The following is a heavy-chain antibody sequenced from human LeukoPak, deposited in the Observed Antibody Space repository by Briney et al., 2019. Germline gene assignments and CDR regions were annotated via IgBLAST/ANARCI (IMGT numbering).Heavy chain of an antibody. Sequence: ASVKVSCKASGYTFTSYDINWVRQATGQGLEWMGWMNPNSGNTGYAQKFQGRVTMTRNTSISTAYMELSSLRSEDTAVYYCARGRIEDLGLRFLKWLSTENWFDPWGQGTLVTVSS. CDR2: MNPNSGNT. CDR1: GYTFTSYD. J-gene: IGHJ5*02. V-gene: IGHV1-8*01. D-gene: IGHD3-3*01. CDR3: ARGRIEDLGLRFLKWLSTENWFDP.